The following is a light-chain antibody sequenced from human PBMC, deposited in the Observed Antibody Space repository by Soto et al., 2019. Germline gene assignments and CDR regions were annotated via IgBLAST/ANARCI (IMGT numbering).Light chain of an antibody. J-gene: IGKJ4*01. Sequence: EILLTQSPGTLSLSAGERATLSCKASQSVRSGYLAWYQQKPGQAPRRLIYGASSRATSIPDRFSGSGSGTDFALTINRLEPEDFAVYYCQQFCSSPLTLGGGTKLYIK. V-gene: IGKV3-20*01. CDR2: GAS. CDR3: QQFCSSPLT. CDR1: QSVRSGY.